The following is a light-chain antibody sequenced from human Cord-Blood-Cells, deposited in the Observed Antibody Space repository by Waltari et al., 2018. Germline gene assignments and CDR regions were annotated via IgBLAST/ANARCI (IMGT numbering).Light chain of an antibody. CDR2: DVS. CDR1: SSDVGGYNY. Sequence: QSALTQPASVSGSPGQSITISCTGTSSDVGGYNYVSWYQQHPGKAPKLMIYDVSNRPSGVSNRCSGSKSGNTASLTIAGLQADDEADYYCSSYTSSSTVFGGGTKLTVL. CDR3: SSYTSSSTV. J-gene: IGLJ2*01. V-gene: IGLV2-14*01.